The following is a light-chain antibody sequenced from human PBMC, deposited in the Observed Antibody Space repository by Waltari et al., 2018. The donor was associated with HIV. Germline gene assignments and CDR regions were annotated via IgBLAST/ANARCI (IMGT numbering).Light chain of an antibody. Sequence: DIVMTQSPDSLAVSLGQRATINCKSSQSVLSSSNNKNYLAWYQQRPGQPPKLLISWASARESGVSDRISGSGSGTDFTLTINSLQAEDVAVYYCQQYYNTPSITFGQGTRLEIK. J-gene: IGKJ5*01. CDR1: QSVLSSSNNKNY. CDR2: WAS. V-gene: IGKV4-1*01. CDR3: QQYYNTPSIT.